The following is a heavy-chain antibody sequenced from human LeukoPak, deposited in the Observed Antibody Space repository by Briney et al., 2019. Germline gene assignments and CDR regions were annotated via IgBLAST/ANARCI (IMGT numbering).Heavy chain of an antibody. CDR2: IYYSGST. J-gene: IGHJ4*02. V-gene: IGHV4-39*07. Sequence: SETLSLTCTVSGGSISSSSYYWGWIRQPPGKGLEWIGSIYYSGSTYYNPSLKSRVTISVDTSKNQFSLKLNSVTAADTAVYYCAKFGGMCDSMVVAATRRFDYWGQGTLVTVSS. D-gene: IGHD2-15*01. CDR1: GGSISSSSYY. CDR3: AKFGGMCDSMVVAATRRFDY.